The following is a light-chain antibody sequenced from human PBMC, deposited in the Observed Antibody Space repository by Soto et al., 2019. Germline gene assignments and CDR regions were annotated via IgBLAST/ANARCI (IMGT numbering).Light chain of an antibody. V-gene: IGKV3-11*01. Sequence: RASQSVSSKLAWYQQKPGQAPRLLIYDTSYRAAGIPDRFSGSGSATDFTLTISSLEPEDFAVYYCQQRSNWITFGQGTRLEIK. J-gene: IGKJ5*01. CDR2: DTS. CDR3: QQRSNWIT. CDR1: QSVSSK.